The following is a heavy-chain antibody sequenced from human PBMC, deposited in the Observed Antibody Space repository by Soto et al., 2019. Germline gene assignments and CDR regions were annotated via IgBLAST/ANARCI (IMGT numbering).Heavy chain of an antibody. CDR3: AITTIGSPEWFDY. D-gene: IGHD3-3*01. Sequence: PSETLSLTCTVSGGSISSYYWSWIRQPPGKGLEWIGYIYYSGSTNYNPSLKSRVTISVDTSKNQFSLKLSSVTDADTAVYYCAITTIGSPEWFDYWGQGTLVTVSS. CDR1: GGSISSYY. V-gene: IGHV4-59*01. J-gene: IGHJ4*02. CDR2: IYYSGST.